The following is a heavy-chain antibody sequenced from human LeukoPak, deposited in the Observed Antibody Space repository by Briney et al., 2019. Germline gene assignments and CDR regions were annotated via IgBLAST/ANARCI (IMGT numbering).Heavy chain of an antibody. Sequence: PGGSLRLSCAASGFTFSSYWMTWVRQAPGKGLEWVANIKQDGSEKNYVDSAKGRFTISRDNAKSSLYLQMNSLRAEDTAVYYRSRDWSGTYWGQGTLVTVSS. CDR2: IKQDGSEK. CDR1: GFTFSSYW. CDR3: SRDWSGTY. D-gene: IGHD3/OR15-3a*01. J-gene: IGHJ4*02. V-gene: IGHV3-7*01.